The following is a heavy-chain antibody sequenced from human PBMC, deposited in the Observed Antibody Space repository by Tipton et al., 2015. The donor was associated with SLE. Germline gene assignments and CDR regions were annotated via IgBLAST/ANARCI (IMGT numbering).Heavy chain of an antibody. CDR2: INHSGST. CDR3: ARGRGYYDSRGYYYNWFDP. Sequence: TLSLTCAVYGGSFSGYYWSWIRQPPGKGLEWIGEINHSGSTNYNPSLKSRVTISVDTSKNQFSLKLSSVTAADTAVYYCARGRGYYDSRGYYYNWFDPWGQGTLLTVSS. CDR1: GGSFSGYY. J-gene: IGHJ5*02. D-gene: IGHD3-22*01. V-gene: IGHV4-34*01.